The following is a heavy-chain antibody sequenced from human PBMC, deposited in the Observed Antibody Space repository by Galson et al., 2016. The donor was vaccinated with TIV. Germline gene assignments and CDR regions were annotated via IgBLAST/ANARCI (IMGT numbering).Heavy chain of an antibody. CDR1: GYPLIGYF. J-gene: IGHJ4*02. Sequence: SVKVSCKASGYPLIGYFMHWVRQAPGQGLEWMGWIDPNSGGTEYAQKFQGRITMTRDKSIGTAYMELNRLRSADTALYFCARSERGSYTGFDYWGRGTLVTVSS. V-gene: IGHV1-2*02. D-gene: IGHD1-26*01. CDR3: ARSERGSYTGFDY. CDR2: IDPNSGGT.